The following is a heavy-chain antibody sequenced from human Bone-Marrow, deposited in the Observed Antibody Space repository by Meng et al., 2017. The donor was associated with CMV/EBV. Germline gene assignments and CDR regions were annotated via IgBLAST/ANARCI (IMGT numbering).Heavy chain of an antibody. J-gene: IGHJ3*02. D-gene: IGHD6-13*01. Sequence: GESLKISCAASGFTFSSYWMSWVRQAPGKGLEWVANIKQDGSEKYYVDSVKGRFTISRDNAKNSLYLQMNSLRAEDTAVYYWARDLNYSSSWSDAFDIWGQGTMVTVSS. CDR2: IKQDGSEK. CDR1: GFTFSSYW. CDR3: ARDLNYSSSWSDAFDI. V-gene: IGHV3-7*01.